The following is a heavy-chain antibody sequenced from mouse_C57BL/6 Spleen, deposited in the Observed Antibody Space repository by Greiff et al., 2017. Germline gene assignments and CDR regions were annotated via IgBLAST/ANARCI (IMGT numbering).Heavy chain of an antibody. CDR3: TRTPLYYGSLDY. V-gene: IGHV1-15*01. D-gene: IGHD1-1*01. CDR2: IDPETGGT. Sequence: VQLQQSGAELVRPGASVTLSCKASGYTFTDYEMHWVKQTPVHGLEWIGAIDPETGGTAYNQKFKGKAILTADKSSSTAYMELRSLTSEDSAVYYCTRTPLYYGSLDYWGQGTTLTISS. CDR1: GYTFTDYE. J-gene: IGHJ2*01.